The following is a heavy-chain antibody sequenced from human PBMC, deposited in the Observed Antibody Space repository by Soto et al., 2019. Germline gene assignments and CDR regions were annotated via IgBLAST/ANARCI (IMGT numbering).Heavy chain of an antibody. V-gene: IGHV3-21*01. CDR3: ARAWRGYCSGGSCYSPDY. CDR1: GFTFSSYS. J-gene: IGHJ4*02. Sequence: EVQLVESGGGLVKPGGSLRLSCAASGFTFSSYSMNWVRQAPGKGLEWVSSISGSRSYIYYADSVKGRFTISRDNAKNSMYLQMNRLRAEDTAVYYCARAWRGYCSGGSCYSPDYWGQGTLVTVSS. D-gene: IGHD2-15*01. CDR2: ISGSRSYI.